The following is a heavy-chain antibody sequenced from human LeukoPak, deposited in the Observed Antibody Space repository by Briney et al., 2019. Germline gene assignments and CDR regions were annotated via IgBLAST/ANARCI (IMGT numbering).Heavy chain of an antibody. J-gene: IGHJ4*02. CDR2: ISTTSSFT. Sequence: GGSLRLSCAASGFAFSDYYMSWIRQAPGKGLEWVSYISTTSSFTNYADSVKGRFTISRDNAKNSLYLQMNSLRAEDTAVYYCARDLRLTWVGGQGTLVTVSS. D-gene: IGHD2-15*01. CDR1: GFAFSDYY. V-gene: IGHV3-11*05. CDR3: ARDLRLTWV.